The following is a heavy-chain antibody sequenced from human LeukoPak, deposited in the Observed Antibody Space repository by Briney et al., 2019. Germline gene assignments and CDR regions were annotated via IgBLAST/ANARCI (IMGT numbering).Heavy chain of an antibody. Sequence: HPGGSLRLSCAASGFTFSNYPMSWVRQAPGKGLEWVSAIAARSGGTYYADSVKGRFTISRDNSRSTLSLQMSSLRAEDTAVYFCAQHRGDTSGWLGWGQGTMITVSS. V-gene: IGHV3-23*01. D-gene: IGHD6-19*01. CDR2: IAARSGGT. J-gene: IGHJ3*01. CDR1: GFTFSNYP. CDR3: AQHRGDTSGWLG.